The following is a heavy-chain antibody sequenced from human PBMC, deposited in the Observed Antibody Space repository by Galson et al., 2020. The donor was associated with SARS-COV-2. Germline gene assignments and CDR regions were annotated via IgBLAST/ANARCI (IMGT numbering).Heavy chain of an antibody. V-gene: IGHV1-46*01. Sequence: ASVKVSCKASGFVLTDYYIHWVRQAPGQGLEWMGLINPSGGSTTYAQKFQGRVTMTRDTSTTTLYMEMSSLTSGDTAVYYCARGDWFDYWGQGTLVTVSS. J-gene: IGHJ4*02. CDR2: INPSGGST. D-gene: IGHD2-21*01. CDR3: ARGDWFDY. CDR1: GFVLTDYY.